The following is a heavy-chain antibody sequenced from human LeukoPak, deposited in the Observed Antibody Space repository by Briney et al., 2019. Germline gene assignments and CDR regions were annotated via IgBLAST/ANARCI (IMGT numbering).Heavy chain of an antibody. CDR2: ISYDGSNK. J-gene: IGHJ4*02. CDR1: GFTFSSYG. V-gene: IGHV3-30*03. D-gene: IGHD6-19*01. Sequence: PGGSLRLSCAASGFTFSSYGMHWVRQAPGKGLEWVAVISYDGSNKYYADSVKGRFTISRDNSKNTLYLQMNSLRAEDTAVYYCASGYSSGWEGVDYWGQGTLVTVSS. CDR3: ASGYSSGWEGVDY.